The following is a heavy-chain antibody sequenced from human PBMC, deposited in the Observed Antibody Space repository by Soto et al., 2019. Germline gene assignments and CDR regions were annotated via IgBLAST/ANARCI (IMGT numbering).Heavy chain of an antibody. J-gene: IGHJ4*02. Sequence: GGSLRLSCAASGFTFSSCSMNWVRQAPGKGLEWVSSISSSSSYIYYADSVKGRFTISRGNAKNSLYLQMNSLRAEDTAVYYCARDREQLAKFDYWGQGTLVTVSS. CDR3: ARDREQLAKFDY. CDR2: ISSSSSYI. D-gene: IGHD6-13*01. V-gene: IGHV3-21*01. CDR1: GFTFSSCS.